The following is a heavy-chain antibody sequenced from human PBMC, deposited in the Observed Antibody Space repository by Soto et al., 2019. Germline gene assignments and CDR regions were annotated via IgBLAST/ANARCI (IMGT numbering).Heavy chain of an antibody. CDR3: ARENWGLPLDI. CDR1: GGSISSGDYN. D-gene: IGHD7-27*01. Sequence: QLQLQESGPGLVKPSQTLSLTCTVSGGSISSGDYNWIWIRQPPGKGLDCVGYVVYSGTTHYNPSLKSRLRISLDTSKNLFSLRLTSVTAADTAVYYCARENWGLPLDIWGQGTMVTVSS. J-gene: IGHJ3*02. V-gene: IGHV4-30-4*01. CDR2: VVYSGTT.